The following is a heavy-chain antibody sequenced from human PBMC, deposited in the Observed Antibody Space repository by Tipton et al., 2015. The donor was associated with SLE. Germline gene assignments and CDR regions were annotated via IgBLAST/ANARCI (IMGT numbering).Heavy chain of an antibody. CDR2: VYHSGST. CDR3: ARLQPEVGAFGI. D-gene: IGHD1-1*01. V-gene: IGHV4-59*07. Sequence: TLSLTCTVSGGSITSYYWSWIRQPPGKGLEWIGYVYHSGSTYYNPSLKSRVTISVDTSKNQFSLKLSSVTAADTAVYYCARLQPEVGAFGIWGQGTMVTVSS. J-gene: IGHJ3*02. CDR1: GGSITSYY.